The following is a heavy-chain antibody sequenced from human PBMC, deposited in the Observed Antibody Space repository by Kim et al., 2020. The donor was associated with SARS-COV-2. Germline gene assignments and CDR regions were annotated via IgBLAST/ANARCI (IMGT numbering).Heavy chain of an antibody. J-gene: IGHJ3*02. Sequence: SETLSLTCAVSGGSISSSNWWSWVRQPPGKGLEWIGEIYHSGSTNYNPSLKSRVTISVDKSKNQFSLKLSSVTAADTAVYYCARGGLRWLQLRNRDAFDIWGQGTMVTVSS. D-gene: IGHD5-12*01. V-gene: IGHV4-4*02. CDR3: ARGGLRWLQLRNRDAFDI. CDR1: GGSISSSNW. CDR2: IYHSGST.